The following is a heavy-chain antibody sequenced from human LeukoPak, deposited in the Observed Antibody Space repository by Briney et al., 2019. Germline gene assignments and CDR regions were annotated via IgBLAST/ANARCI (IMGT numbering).Heavy chain of an antibody. J-gene: IGHJ4*02. CDR1: GYSITSGSY. CDR2: VYHSGGT. CDR3: ARGLVIITMIVVVPLPYYFDY. V-gene: IGHV4-38-2*02. Sequence: SETLSLTCTVSGYSITSGSYWGWIRQPPGKGLEWIGDVYHSGGTYYNPSLKSRVTISVDTSKNQFSLKLSSVTAADTAVYYCARGLVIITMIVVVPLPYYFDYWGQGTLVTVSS. D-gene: IGHD3-22*01.